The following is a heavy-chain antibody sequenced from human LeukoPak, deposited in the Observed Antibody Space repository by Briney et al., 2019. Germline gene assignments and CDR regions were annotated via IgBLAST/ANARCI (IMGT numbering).Heavy chain of an antibody. CDR1: GGSFSGYY. Sequence: SETLSLTCAVYGGSFSGYYWSWIRQPPGKGLEWIGEINHSGSTNYNPSLKSRVTISVDTSKNQFSLKLSSVTAADTAVYYCAKDGHVRSPHAFDIWGQGTMVTVSS. D-gene: IGHD3/OR15-3a*01. CDR3: AKDGHVRSPHAFDI. CDR2: INHSGST. J-gene: IGHJ3*02. V-gene: IGHV4-34*01.